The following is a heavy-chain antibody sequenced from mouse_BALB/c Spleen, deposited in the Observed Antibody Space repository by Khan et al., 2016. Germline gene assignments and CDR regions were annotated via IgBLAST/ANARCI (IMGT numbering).Heavy chain of an antibody. CDR1: GFDFSRYW. CDR2: INPDSSTI. J-gene: IGHJ3*01. V-gene: IGHV4-1*02. D-gene: IGHD1-1*01. Sequence: EVKLLESGGGLVQPGGSLKLSCEASGFDFSRYWMSWVRQAPGKGLEWIGEINPDSSTINYTPSLKYKFIISSDHAKNTLYLHMSKLRSEDTAVYDCAKLNYYDRFAYWGQGTRVTCSA. CDR3: AKLNYYDRFAY.